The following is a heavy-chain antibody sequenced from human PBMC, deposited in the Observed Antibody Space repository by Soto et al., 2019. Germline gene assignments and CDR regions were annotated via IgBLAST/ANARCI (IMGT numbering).Heavy chain of an antibody. J-gene: IGHJ5*02. Sequence: QVQLQESGPGLVKPSQTLSLTCTVSGGSISRGGYYWSWIRQNPGKGLGWIGYTYNSVSTYYNPSLXSXXTISVDTSKNQFSLKLTSVTAADTAVYYCARDPAPWGQGTLVTVSS. CDR2: TYNSVST. CDR1: GGSISRGGYY. CDR3: ARDPAP. V-gene: IGHV4-31*03.